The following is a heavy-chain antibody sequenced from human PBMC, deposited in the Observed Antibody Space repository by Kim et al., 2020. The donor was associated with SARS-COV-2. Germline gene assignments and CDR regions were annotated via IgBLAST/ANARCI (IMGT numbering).Heavy chain of an antibody. V-gene: IGHV4-59*08. CDR3: ARMVTTPNDWFDP. Sequence: SETLSLTCTVSGGSISSYYWSWIRQPPGKGLEWIGYIYYSGSTNYNPSLKSRVTISVDTSKNQFSLKLSSVTAADTAVYYCARMVTTPNDWFDPWGQGT. J-gene: IGHJ5*02. CDR1: GGSISSYY. CDR2: IYYSGST. D-gene: IGHD2-21*02.